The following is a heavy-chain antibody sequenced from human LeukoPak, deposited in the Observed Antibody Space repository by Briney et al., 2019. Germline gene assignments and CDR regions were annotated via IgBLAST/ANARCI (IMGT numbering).Heavy chain of an antibody. V-gene: IGHV3-66*02. D-gene: IGHD1-26*01. Sequence: GGSLRLSCAASGFTVRSNYMSWVRQAPGKGLEWVSIIYSGGSTYYTDSVTGRFTISRDNSNNTLYLQMNSLRVEDTAVYYCARDEWELLRAYWGQGTLVTVSS. CDR1: GFTVRSNY. J-gene: IGHJ4*02. CDR2: IYSGGST. CDR3: ARDEWELLRAY.